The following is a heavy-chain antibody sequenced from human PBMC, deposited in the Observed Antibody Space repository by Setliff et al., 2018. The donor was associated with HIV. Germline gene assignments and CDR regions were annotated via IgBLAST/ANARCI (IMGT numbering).Heavy chain of an antibody. J-gene: IGHJ4*02. D-gene: IGHD3-9*01. Sequence: GESLKISCVASGFNFNDYSMHWVRQTPGKTLEWVSLISWDSGRTDCAVSVRGRFTISRDNSKNSLYLQMQSLRPEDTALYYCAKGTMNHDFLTGYSPFDSWGQGTQVTVSS. CDR2: ISWDSGRT. CDR1: GFNFNDYS. CDR3: AKGTMNHDFLTGYSPFDS. V-gene: IGHV3-43D*03.